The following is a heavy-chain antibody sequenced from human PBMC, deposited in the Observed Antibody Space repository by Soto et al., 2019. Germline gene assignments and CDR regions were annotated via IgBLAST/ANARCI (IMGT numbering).Heavy chain of an antibody. CDR1: GFTFSSYG. CDR3: ARDGAAAGWFDP. V-gene: IGHV3-33*01. CDR2: IWYDGSNK. Sequence: QVQLVESGGGVVQPGRSLRLSCAASGFTFSSYGMHWVNQAPGKGLEWVAVIWYDGSNKYYADSVKGRFTISRDNSKNTLYLQMNSLRAEDTAVYYCARDGAAAGWFDPWGQGTLVTVSS. J-gene: IGHJ5*02. D-gene: IGHD6-13*01.